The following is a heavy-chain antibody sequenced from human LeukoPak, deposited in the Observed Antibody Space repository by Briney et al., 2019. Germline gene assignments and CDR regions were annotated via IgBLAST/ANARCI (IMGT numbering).Heavy chain of an antibody. V-gene: IGHV4-59*01. CDR3: ARTSRHYYGSGTNLTPWPAGMDV. J-gene: IGHJ6*02. CDR1: GGSMSGFF. D-gene: IGHD3-10*01. Sequence: SETLSLTCAVSGGSMSGFFWTWIRQPPGKELEWIGSIYYSGSSTKYNPSLKSRVTVSVDTSKSQFFLKLNSATAADTAVYFCARTSRHYYGSGTNLTPWPAGMDVWGQGTTVTVSS. CDR2: IYYSGSST.